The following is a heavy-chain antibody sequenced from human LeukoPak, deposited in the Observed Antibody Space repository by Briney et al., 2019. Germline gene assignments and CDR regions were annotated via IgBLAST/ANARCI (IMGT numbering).Heavy chain of an antibody. J-gene: IGHJ4*02. CDR2: IYYSGST. V-gene: IGHV4-39*01. CDR3: ARAPTYYDFWSGYLYYFDY. CDR1: GGSISSSSYY. Sequence: SETLSLTCTVSGGSISSSSYYWGWIRQPPGKGLEWIGSIYYSGSTYYNPSLKSRVTISVDTSKNQFSLKLSSVTAADTAVYYCARAPTYYDFWSGYLYYFDYWGQGTLVTVSS. D-gene: IGHD3-3*01.